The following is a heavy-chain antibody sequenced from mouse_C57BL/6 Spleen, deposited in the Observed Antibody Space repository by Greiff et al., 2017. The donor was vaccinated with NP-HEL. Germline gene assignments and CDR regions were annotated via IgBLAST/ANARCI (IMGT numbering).Heavy chain of an antibody. CDR3: TKDYYGSRFAY. Sequence: VQLQQSGAELVRPGASVKLSCTASGFNIKDDYMHWVKQRPEQGLEWIGWLDPENGDTEYASKFQGKATITADTSSNTAYLQLSSLTSEDTAVYYCTKDYYGSRFAYWGQGTLVTVSA. CDR1: GFNIKDDY. D-gene: IGHD1-1*01. V-gene: IGHV14-4*01. CDR2: LDPENGDT. J-gene: IGHJ3*01.